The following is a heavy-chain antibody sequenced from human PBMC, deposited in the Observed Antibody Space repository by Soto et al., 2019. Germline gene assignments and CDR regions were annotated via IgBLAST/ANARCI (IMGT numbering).Heavy chain of an antibody. V-gene: IGHV4-59*01. Sequence: PSETLSLTCTVSGGSISSYYWSWIRQPPGKGLEWIGYIYYSGSTNYNPSLKSRVTISVDTSKNQFSLKLSSVTAADTAVYYCARGSGATMIDYWGQGTLVTVS. D-gene: IGHD1-26*01. CDR2: IYYSGST. J-gene: IGHJ4*02. CDR3: ARGSGATMIDY. CDR1: GGSISSYY.